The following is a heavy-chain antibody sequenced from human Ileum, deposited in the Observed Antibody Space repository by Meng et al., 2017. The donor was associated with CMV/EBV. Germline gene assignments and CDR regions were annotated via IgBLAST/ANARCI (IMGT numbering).Heavy chain of an antibody. Sequence: KASCKTAGYTFTGYNIHGARQAPGQGLEWMGRIRTDSGDTDYAQKLQGRVTMTRDTSISTAYLYLSGLKSDDTAIYYCARDNWGSDYWGQGTLVTVSS. CDR1: GYTFTGYN. J-gene: IGHJ4*02. V-gene: IGHV1-2*06. D-gene: IGHD7-27*01. CDR2: IRTDSGDT. CDR3: ARDNWGSDY.